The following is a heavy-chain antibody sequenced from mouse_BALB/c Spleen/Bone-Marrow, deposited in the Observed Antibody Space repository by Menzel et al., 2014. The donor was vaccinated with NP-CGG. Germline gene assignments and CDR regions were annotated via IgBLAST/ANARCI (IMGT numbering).Heavy chain of an antibody. CDR3: VSYYYGNYFDS. V-gene: IGHV14-3*02. D-gene: IGHD1-1*01. J-gene: IGHJ2*01. CDR1: GFNIKDTY. CDR2: IDPANGNT. Sequence: EVMLVESGAELVRPGASVKLSCTASGFNIKDTYMHWVKQRPEQGLEWIGRIDPANGNTKYDPKFQGKATITADTSSNTAYLQLSSLTSEDTAVYYCVSYYYGNYFDSWGQGTTLTVSS.